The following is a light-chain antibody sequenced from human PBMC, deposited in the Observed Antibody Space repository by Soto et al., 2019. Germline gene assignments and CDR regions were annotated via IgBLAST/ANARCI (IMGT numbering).Light chain of an antibody. J-gene: IGKJ1*01. Sequence: EIVMTQSPATLSVSPGERATLSCRASQSVDSHLVWYQQKPGQAPRLLIYGASTRATGVPVRFSGSGSGTEFTLTISSLQSEDFAVYYCLQHNNWWTFGQGTKVA. CDR3: LQHNNWWT. V-gene: IGKV3-15*01. CDR1: QSVDSH. CDR2: GAS.